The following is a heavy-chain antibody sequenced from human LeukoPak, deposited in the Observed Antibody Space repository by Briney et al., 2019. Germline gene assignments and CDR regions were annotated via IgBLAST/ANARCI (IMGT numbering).Heavy chain of an antibody. CDR3: ARDAVYDDYVWGSYRYRGAFDI. CDR1: GYTFTGYY. D-gene: IGHD3-16*02. CDR2: INPNSGGT. V-gene: IGHV1-2*02. J-gene: IGHJ3*02. Sequence: ASVKVSCKASGYTFTGYYMHWVRQAPGQGLEWMGWINPNSGGTNYAQKFQGRVTMTRDTSISTAYMELSRLRSDDTAVYYCARDAVYDDYVWGSYRYRGAFDIWGQGTMVTVSS.